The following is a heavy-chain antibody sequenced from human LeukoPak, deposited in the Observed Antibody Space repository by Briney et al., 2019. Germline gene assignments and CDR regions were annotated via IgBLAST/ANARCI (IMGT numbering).Heavy chain of an antibody. D-gene: IGHD6-13*01. CDR1: GFTFSTYG. V-gene: IGHV3-33*01. CDR3: ARDYGYTPDY. J-gene: IGHJ4*02. Sequence: GGSLRLSCAASGFTFSTYGMHWVRQAPGKGLEWVAVIWYDGSEKHYADSVKGRFTISRDDSKNTVYLQMNSLRAEGTAIYYCARDYGYTPDYWGQGTLVTVSS. CDR2: IWYDGSEK.